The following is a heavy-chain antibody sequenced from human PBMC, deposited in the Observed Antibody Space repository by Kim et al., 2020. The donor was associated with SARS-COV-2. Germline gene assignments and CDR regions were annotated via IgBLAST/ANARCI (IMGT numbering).Heavy chain of an antibody. Sequence: GESLKISCKGSGYSFTSYWIIWVRQMPGKGLEWMGRIDPSDTYTNYSPSFQGHVTISAVKSISTAYLQWSSLKASDTAMYYCARLAVSINSSAWGFDYWGQGTLVTVSS. CDR2: IDPSDTYT. V-gene: IGHV5-10-1*01. J-gene: IGHJ4*02. CDR3: ARLAVSINSSAWGFDY. D-gene: IGHD6-19*01. CDR1: GYSFTSYW.